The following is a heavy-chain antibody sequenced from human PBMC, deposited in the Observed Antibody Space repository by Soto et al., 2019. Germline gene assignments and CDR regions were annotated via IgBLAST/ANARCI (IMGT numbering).Heavy chain of an antibody. CDR1: GGSISSSSYY. CDR2: IYYSGST. Sequence: PSETLSLTCTVSGGSISSSSYYWGWIRQPPGKGLEWIGSIYYSGSTYYNPSLKSRVTISVDTSKNQFSLKLSSVTAADTAVYYCARQRYTYYYDSRDYGMDVWGQGTTVTVSS. V-gene: IGHV4-39*01. CDR3: ARQRYTYYYDSRDYGMDV. D-gene: IGHD3-22*01. J-gene: IGHJ6*02.